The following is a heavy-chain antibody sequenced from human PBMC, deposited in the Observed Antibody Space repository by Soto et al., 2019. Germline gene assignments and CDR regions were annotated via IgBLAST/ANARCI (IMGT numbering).Heavy chain of an antibody. CDR3: AREDSVLIPAAQPSRFDS. CDR2: ISPYSGYT. CDR1: GYSFMKYG. V-gene: IGHV1-18*01. Sequence: ASVKVSCKGFGYSFMKYGINWVRQAPGQGLEWVGWISPYSGYTHSAQKFHGRLTLTTGTAASTAYMELRILRSADTALYYCAREDSVLIPAAQPSRFDSWGQGTLVTVSS. D-gene: IGHD2-2*01. J-gene: IGHJ4*02.